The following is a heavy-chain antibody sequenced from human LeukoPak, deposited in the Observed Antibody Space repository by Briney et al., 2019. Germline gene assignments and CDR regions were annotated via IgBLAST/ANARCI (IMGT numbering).Heavy chain of an antibody. D-gene: IGHD1-26*01. Sequence: GGSLRLSCAASGFTFSSYAMTWIRQAPGKGLEWVSSISGSGTTYYADSVKGRFTISRDNSKNTLYLQMNSLRVEDMAVYYCAKRWDVRYFDYWGQGTLVTVSS. CDR2: ISGSGTT. V-gene: IGHV3-23*01. J-gene: IGHJ4*02. CDR1: GFTFSSYA. CDR3: AKRWDVRYFDY.